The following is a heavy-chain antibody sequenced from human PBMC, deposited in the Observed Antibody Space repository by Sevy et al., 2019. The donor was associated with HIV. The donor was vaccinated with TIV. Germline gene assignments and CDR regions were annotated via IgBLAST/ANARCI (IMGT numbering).Heavy chain of an antibody. CDR2: FSFGCGEI. Sequence: GGSLRLSCAASGFTFGSYAMSWVRQPPGKGLEWVATFSFGCGEINYADSVKGRFTISRDNSKNTLFLQMNRLRAEDTAVYYCAREGCSRPHDYWGQGTLVTVSS. V-gene: IGHV3-23*01. CDR1: GFTFGSYA. CDR3: AREGCSRPHDY. D-gene: IGHD2-2*01. J-gene: IGHJ4*02.